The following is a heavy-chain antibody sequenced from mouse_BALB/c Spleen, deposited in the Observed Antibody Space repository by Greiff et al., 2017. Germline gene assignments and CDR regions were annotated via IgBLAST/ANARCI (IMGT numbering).Heavy chain of an antibody. CDR3: ARAYGYDDGFAY. V-gene: IGHV5-6-3*01. J-gene: IGHJ3*01. D-gene: IGHD2-2*01. CDR2: INSNGGST. CDR1: GFTFSSYG. Sequence: EVQLQQSGGGLVPPGGSLKLSCAASGFTFSSYGMSWVRQTPDKRLELVATINSNGGSTYYPDSVKGRFTISRDNAKNTLYLQMSSLKSEDTAMYYCARAYGYDDGFAYWGQGTLVTVAA.